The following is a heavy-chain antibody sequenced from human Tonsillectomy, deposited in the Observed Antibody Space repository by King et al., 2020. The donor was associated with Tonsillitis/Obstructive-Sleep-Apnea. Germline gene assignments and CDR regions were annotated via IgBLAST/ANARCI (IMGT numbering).Heavy chain of an antibody. J-gene: IGHJ4*02. V-gene: IGHV3-48*02. D-gene: IGHD2-8*01. CDR1: GFTFTNHP. Sequence: VQLVESGGGSVQPGGSLRLACATSGFTFTNHPLIWVRQAPGKGLEGISHIGGSANAIYYADSVQGRFTVSRDNARNSLYLQMSSLRDEDTAVYYCARVVAGVTGADFWGQGTLVTVSS. CDR2: IGGSANAI. CDR3: ARVVAGVTGADF.